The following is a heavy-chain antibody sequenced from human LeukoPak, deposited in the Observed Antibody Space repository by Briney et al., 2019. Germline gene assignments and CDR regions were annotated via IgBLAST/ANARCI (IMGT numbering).Heavy chain of an antibody. CDR1: GDSINSLDL. CDR2: MYLSGTT. D-gene: IGHD3-22*01. CDR3: AGLVGRYSSGLYYYYFDY. Sequence: PSETQSLTCTVSGDSINSLDLWSWVRQPPGKGLEWIGEMYLSGTTHSNPSVKSRVTISIDKSKNQFFLNLSSVTAADAAVYYCAGLVGRYSSGLYYYYFDYWGQGTLVTVSS. V-gene: IGHV4-4*02. J-gene: IGHJ4*02.